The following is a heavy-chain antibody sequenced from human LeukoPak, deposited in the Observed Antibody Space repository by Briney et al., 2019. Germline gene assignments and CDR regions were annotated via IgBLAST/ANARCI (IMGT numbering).Heavy chain of an antibody. CDR2: INHSGST. V-gene: IGHV4-34*01. J-gene: IGHJ6*02. Sequence: SETLSLTCAVYGVSFSGYYWSWLRQPPGKGLEWIGEINHSGSTNYYPFRKSGVTISVDTSKNHCSLKLSSVTAADTDVYYCARANPRKYCSGGSCSKVYYYYYGMDVWGQGTTVTVSS. CDR3: ARANPRKYCSGGSCSKVYYYYYGMDV. D-gene: IGHD2-15*01. CDR1: GVSFSGYY.